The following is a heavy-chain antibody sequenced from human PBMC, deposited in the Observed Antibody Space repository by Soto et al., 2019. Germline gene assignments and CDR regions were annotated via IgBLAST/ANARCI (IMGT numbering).Heavy chain of an antibody. V-gene: IGHV3-23*01. D-gene: IGHD6-13*01. CDR1: GFTFSRNA. CDR2: MSGSGGST. Sequence: GGSLRLSCAASGFTFSRNAMSWVRQAPGKGLEWVSAMSGSGGSTYYADSVTGRFTISRDNSKNTLYLQMNSLRAEDTAVYYCAKGYREYSSSWFDYWGQGTLVTVSS. J-gene: IGHJ4*02. CDR3: AKGYREYSSSWFDY.